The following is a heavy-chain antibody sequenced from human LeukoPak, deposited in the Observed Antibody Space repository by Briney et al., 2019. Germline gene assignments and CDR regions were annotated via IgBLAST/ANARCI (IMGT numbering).Heavy chain of an antibody. Sequence: SETLSLTCTVSGGSISSGGYYWRWIRQHPGKGLEWIGYIYYSGSTYYNPSLKSRVTISVDTSKNQFSLKLRSVTAADTAVYYCGRSALVGYFCYYYMDVWGKGTTVTVSS. D-gene: IGHD6-6*01. J-gene: IGHJ6*03. V-gene: IGHV4-31*03. CDR1: GGSISSGGYY. CDR3: GRSALVGYFCYYYMDV. CDR2: IYYSGST.